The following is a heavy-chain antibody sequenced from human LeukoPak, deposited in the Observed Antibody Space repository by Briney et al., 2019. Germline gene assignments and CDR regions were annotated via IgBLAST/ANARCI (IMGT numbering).Heavy chain of an antibody. J-gene: IGHJ4*02. CDR3: ARDVEAGGQLVRYFDY. D-gene: IGHD6-13*01. CDR1: GYTFTSYA. V-gene: IGHV7-4-1*02. Sequence: GASVKVSCKASGYTFTSYAMNWVRQAPGQGLEWMGWINTNTGNPTYAQGFTGRFVFSLDTSVSTAYLQISSLKAEDTAVYYCARDVEAGGQLVRYFDYWGQGTLVTVSS. CDR2: INTNTGNP.